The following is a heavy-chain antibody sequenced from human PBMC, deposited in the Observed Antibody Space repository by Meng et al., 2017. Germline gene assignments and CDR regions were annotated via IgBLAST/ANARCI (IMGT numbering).Heavy chain of an antibody. CDR1: GDSVTVGSHY. CDR2: IDYGGST. J-gene: IGHJ4*02. V-gene: IGHV4-61*01. D-gene: IGHD3-16*01. Sequence: QVQLQESGPGLVMPSETLSLTCTVAGDSVTVGSHYWGWIRQPPGKGLEWFGYIDYGGSTRYNPSFRSRVTISVDTSNNQFSLKLSSVTAADTAVFYCARTRGDYYFDYWGQGTLVTVSS. CDR3: ARTRGDYYFDY.